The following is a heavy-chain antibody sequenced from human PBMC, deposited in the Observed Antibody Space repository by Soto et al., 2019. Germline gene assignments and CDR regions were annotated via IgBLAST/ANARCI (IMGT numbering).Heavy chain of an antibody. D-gene: IGHD6-13*01. J-gene: IGHJ6*02. CDR2: IYYSGTI. V-gene: IGHV4-59*01. CDR1: GGSISRYC. CDR3: ARERPITAAGFRRYGMDV. Sequence: PSETLSLTCTVAGGSISRYCWNWIRQPPGKGLEWIGYIYYSGTINYNPSLESRATISVDTSKSQFSLKLSSVTAADTAVYFCARERPITAAGFRRYGMDVWGQATTVTVSS.